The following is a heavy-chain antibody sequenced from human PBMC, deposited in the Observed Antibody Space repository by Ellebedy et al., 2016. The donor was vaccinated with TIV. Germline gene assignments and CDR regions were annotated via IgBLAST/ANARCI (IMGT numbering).Heavy chain of an antibody. V-gene: IGHV3-30*18. J-gene: IGHJ4*02. Sequence: GESLKISCAASGFTFSSYGMHWVRQAPGKGLEWVAVISYDGSNKYYADSVKGRFTISRDNSKNTLYLQMNSLRAEDTAVYYCAKDVDPPYYANPSYYFDYWGQGTLVTVSS. D-gene: IGHD3-10*01. CDR1: GFTFSSYG. CDR3: AKDVDPPYYANPSYYFDY. CDR2: ISYDGSNK.